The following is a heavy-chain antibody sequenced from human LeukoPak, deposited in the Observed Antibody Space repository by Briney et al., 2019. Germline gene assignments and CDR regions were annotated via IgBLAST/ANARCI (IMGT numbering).Heavy chain of an antibody. J-gene: IGHJ5*02. D-gene: IGHD2-21*02. CDR2: ISGSGGST. V-gene: IGHV3-23*01. CDR1: GFTFSSYA. Sequence: GSLRLSCAASGFTFSSYAMSWVRQAPGKGLEWVSAISGSGGSTYYADSVKGRFTISRDNSKNTLYLQMNSLRAEDTAVYYCAKVHCGGDCYYWFDPWGQETLVTVSS. CDR3: AKVHCGGDCYYWFDP.